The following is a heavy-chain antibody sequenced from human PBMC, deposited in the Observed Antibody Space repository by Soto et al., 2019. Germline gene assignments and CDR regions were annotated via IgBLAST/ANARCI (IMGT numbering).Heavy chain of an antibody. J-gene: IGHJ5*02. V-gene: IGHV1-18*01. CDR1: GCTFTSYG. CDR3: ARDTFYCSSTSCSNWFDP. Sequence: ASVKVSCKASGCTFTSYGISWVRQAPGQGLEWMGWISAYNGNTNYAQKLQGRVTMTTDTSTSTAYMELRSLRSDDTAVYYCARDTFYCSSTSCSNWFDPWGQGTLVTVSS. D-gene: IGHD2-2*01. CDR2: ISAYNGNT.